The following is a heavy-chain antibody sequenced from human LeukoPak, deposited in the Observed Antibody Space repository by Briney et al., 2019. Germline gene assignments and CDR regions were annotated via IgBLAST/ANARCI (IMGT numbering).Heavy chain of an antibody. Sequence: PGGPLKLSCAASGFTFVSIGMTWFGQLPGKGLKWVPNIKQDGSEKYYVDSVKGRFTISRDNAKNSLYLQMNSLRAEDTAVYYCARVAWDSSWYGLDYWGQGTLVTVSS. V-gene: IGHV3-7*03. CDR3: ARVAWDSSWYGLDY. D-gene: IGHD6-13*01. CDR1: GFTFVSIG. CDR2: IKQDGSEK. J-gene: IGHJ4*02.